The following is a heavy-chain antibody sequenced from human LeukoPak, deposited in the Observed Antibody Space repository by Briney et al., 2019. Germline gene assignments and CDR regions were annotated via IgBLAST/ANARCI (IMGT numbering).Heavy chain of an antibody. Sequence: GESLKISCKASGYSFTSYWIGWVRQMPGKGLEWMGIFYPGDSHTKYSPSFQGQVTISADKSISTAYLQWSSLKASDTAMYYCARLASPIYGSGSYYKYYYYYMDVWGKGTTVTVSS. CDR1: GYSFTSYW. J-gene: IGHJ6*03. D-gene: IGHD3-10*01. CDR3: ARLASPIYGSGSYYKYYYYYMDV. V-gene: IGHV5-51*01. CDR2: FYPGDSHT.